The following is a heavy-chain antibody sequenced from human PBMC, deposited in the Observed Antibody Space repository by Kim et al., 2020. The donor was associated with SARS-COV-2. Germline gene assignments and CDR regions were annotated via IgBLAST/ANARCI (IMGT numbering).Heavy chain of an antibody. Sequence: YYTDTVKGRFTVSRDKANNSLYLQMNSLRAEDTAIYYCASIFSIYGYFDLWGRGTLVTVSS. V-gene: IGHV3-21*01. D-gene: IGHD3-3*01. J-gene: IGHJ2*01. CDR3: ASIFSIYGYFDL.